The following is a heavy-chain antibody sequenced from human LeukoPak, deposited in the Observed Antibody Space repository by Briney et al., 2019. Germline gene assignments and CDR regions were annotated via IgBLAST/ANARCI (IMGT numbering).Heavy chain of an antibody. CDR3: ARDGRPLDY. Sequence: GGSLRLSCVDSGITFSRYWMSWVRQAPGKGLEWVANIKQDGGEKYYVDSVKGRFTISGDNAKNSLYLQMNSLRVEDTAVYYCARDGRPLDYWGQGTLVTVSS. V-gene: IGHV3-7*03. CDR2: IKQDGGEK. J-gene: IGHJ4*02. CDR1: GITFSRYW.